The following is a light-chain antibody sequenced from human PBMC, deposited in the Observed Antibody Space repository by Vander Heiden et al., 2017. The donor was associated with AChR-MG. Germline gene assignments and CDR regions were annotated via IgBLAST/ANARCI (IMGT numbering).Light chain of an antibody. CDR3: QQFDNLPIT. CDR2: CAA. Sequence: IPMTPSPSSLSASVGDSVTITCQVSHDISKYLNWYQQKPGKAPKLLIYCAANVETGGPSRFSGSGSGTDVTFTISSLQPEDIATYYCQQFDNLPITFGQGTRLEIK. V-gene: IGKV1-33*01. CDR1: HDISKY. J-gene: IGKJ5*01.